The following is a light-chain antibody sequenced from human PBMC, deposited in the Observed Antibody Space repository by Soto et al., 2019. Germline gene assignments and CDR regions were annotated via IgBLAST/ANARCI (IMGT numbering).Light chain of an antibody. J-gene: IGKJ2*01. Sequence: EIVVTQSPDSLAVSLGERATINCKSSQSVLYSSNNKNYLAWYQQKPRQPPKLLINWASTRESGVPDRFSGSGSGTDFTLTISRLEPEDFAVYYCQQYGSSPMYTFGQGTKLEIK. V-gene: IGKV4-1*01. CDR1: QSVLYSSNNKNY. CDR2: WAS. CDR3: QQYGSSPMYT.